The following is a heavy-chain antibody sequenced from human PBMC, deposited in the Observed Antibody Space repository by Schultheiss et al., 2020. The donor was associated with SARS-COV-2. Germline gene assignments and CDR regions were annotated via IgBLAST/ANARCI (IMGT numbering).Heavy chain of an antibody. D-gene: IGHD2-15*01. CDR3: ARGGYCSGGSCYSYWYFDL. J-gene: IGHJ2*01. V-gene: IGHV4-61*10. CDR1: GGSISSGGYY. CDR2: IYYSGST. Sequence: SETLSLTCTVSGGSISSGGYYWSWIRQPAGKGLEWIGYIYYSGSTNYNPSLKSRVTISVDTSKNQFSLKLSSVTAADTAVYYCARGGYCSGGSCYSYWYFDLWGRGTLVTVSS.